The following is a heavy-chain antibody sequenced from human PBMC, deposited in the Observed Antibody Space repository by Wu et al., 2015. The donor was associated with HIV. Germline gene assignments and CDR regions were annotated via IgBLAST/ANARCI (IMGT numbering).Heavy chain of an antibody. CDR2: ISAYNGNT. CDR3: ARSVGAGTFLGLNLCWFDP. D-gene: IGHD1-7*01. CDR1: GYTFTSYG. V-gene: IGHV1-18*01. Sequence: QVQLVQSGAEVKKPGASVKVSCKASGYTFTSYGISWVRQAPGQGLEWMGWISAYNGNTNYAQKLQGRVTMTTDTSTSTAYMELRSLRSDDTAVYYCARSVGAGTFLGLNLCWFDPWGQGTLVTVSS. J-gene: IGHJ5*02.